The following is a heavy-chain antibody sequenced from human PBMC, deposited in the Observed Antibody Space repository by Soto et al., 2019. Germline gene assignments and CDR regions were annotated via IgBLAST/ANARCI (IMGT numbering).Heavy chain of an antibody. Sequence: PGGSLRLSCAASGFTFSTYRMQWVRQVPGEGLVWVSSISESGDITVYADSVKGRFTISRDNVKNTLYLQMDGLRVEDTAIYYCSREYYSSGTHWGQGTLVTVSS. CDR2: ISESGDIT. V-gene: IGHV3-74*01. CDR3: SREYYSSGTH. CDR1: GFTFSTYR. J-gene: IGHJ1*01. D-gene: IGHD3-10*01.